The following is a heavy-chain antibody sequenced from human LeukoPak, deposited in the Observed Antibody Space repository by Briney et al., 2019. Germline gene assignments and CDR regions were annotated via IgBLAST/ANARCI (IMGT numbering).Heavy chain of an antibody. D-gene: IGHD5-18*01. V-gene: IGHV4-30-4*01. CDR3: AREERGYSFNWFDP. J-gene: IGHJ5*02. Sequence: SETLSLTCTVSGGSISSGDYYWSWIRQPPGKGLEWIGYIYYSGSTYYNPPLKSRVTISVDTSKNQFSLKLSSVTAADTAVYYCAREERGYSFNWFDPWGQGTLVTVSS. CDR1: GGSISSGDYY. CDR2: IYYSGST.